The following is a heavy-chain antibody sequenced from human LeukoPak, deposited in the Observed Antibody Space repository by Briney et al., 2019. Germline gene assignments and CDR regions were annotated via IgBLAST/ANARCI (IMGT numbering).Heavy chain of an antibody. CDR1: GYTLTELS. V-gene: IGHV1-24*01. CDR3: ATDQVRYGGKAAAGMKGGFDY. CDR2: FDPEDGET. Sequence: ASVKVSCKVSGYTLTELSMHWVRQAPGKGLEWMGGFDPEDGETIYAQKFQGRVTMTEDTSTDTAYMELSSLRSEDTAVYYCATDQVRYGGKAAAGMKGGFDYWGQGTLVTVSS. J-gene: IGHJ4*02. D-gene: IGHD6-13*01.